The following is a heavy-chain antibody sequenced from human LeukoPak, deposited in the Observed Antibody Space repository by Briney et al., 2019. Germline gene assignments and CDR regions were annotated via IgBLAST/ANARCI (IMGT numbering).Heavy chain of an antibody. CDR1: GGPISSRNW. D-gene: IGHD2-15*01. Sequence: SETLSLTYAVSGGPISSRNWWSWVRQTPRKGLEWIGEIYHSGSTNYNPSLQSRVTISLDKSKNQFSLKLRSVTAADTAVYYCANLGYCSGGDCYRTYWGQGALVTISS. J-gene: IGHJ4*02. CDR2: IYHSGST. CDR3: ANLGYCSGGDCYRTY. V-gene: IGHV4-4*02.